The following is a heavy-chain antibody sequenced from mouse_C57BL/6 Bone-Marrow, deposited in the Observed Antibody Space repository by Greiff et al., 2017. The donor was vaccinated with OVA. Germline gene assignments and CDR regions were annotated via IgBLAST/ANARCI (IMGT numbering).Heavy chain of an antibody. D-gene: IGHD2-4*01. CDR3: AIEGYDYGGSYAIDY. J-gene: IGHJ4*01. CDR1: GYTFTNYW. Sequence: VQLQQSGAELVRPGTSVKMSCKASGYTFTNYWIGWAKQRPGHGLAWLGDIYPGGGYTNYNEKFKGKATLTADNSASTAYMQFSNLTSVDSAIYYCAIEGYDYGGSYAIDYWGQGTSVTVSS. V-gene: IGHV1-63*01. CDR2: IYPGGGYT.